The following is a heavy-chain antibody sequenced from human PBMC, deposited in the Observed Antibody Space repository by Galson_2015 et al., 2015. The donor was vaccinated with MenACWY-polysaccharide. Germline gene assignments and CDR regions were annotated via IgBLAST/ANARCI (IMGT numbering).Heavy chain of an antibody. Sequence: SLRLSCAASGFTFSNYGIHWVRQAPGKGLEWVAVIWYDGSNKYYADSVKGRFTISRDNSKNTLYLEMNSLRAEDTAVYYCARDGVVPEYSRGWYMCYFDYWGQGILVTVSS. CDR1: GFTFSNYG. V-gene: IGHV3-33*08. D-gene: IGHD6-19*01. CDR3: ARDGVVPEYSRGWYMCYFDY. CDR2: IWYDGSNK. J-gene: IGHJ4*02.